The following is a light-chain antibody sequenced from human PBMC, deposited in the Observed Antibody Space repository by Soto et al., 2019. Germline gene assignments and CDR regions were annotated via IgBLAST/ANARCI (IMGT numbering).Light chain of an antibody. CDR2: DDN. Sequence: SYELTQPPAVSVAPGQTARITCGGNNIGSKSVHWYQQMPGQAPVLVVYDDNDRPSGVPERLSGSNSGNTATLTISRVEAGDEADYYRQVWDSSSGHEGVFGGGTKLTVL. J-gene: IGLJ3*02. CDR3: QVWDSSSGHEGV. V-gene: IGLV3-21*02. CDR1: NIGSKS.